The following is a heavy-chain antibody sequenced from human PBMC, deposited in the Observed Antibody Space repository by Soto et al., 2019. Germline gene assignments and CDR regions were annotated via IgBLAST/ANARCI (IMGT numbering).Heavy chain of an antibody. V-gene: IGHV1-46*03. Sequence: ASVKVSCKASGYTFTSYYMHWVRQAPGQGLEWMGIINPSGGSTSYAQKFQGRVTMTRDTSTSTVYMELSRLRSEDTAVYYCARARRITIFGVVNHYYYYYMDVWGKGTTVTVSS. CDR1: GYTFTSYY. D-gene: IGHD3-3*01. J-gene: IGHJ6*03. CDR2: INPSGGST. CDR3: ARARRITIFGVVNHYYYYYMDV.